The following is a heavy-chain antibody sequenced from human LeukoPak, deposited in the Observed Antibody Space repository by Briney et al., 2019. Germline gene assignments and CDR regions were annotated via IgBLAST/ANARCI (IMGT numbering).Heavy chain of an antibody. CDR1: GFTFSSYW. J-gene: IGHJ4*02. CDR3: ARVPNRGITIFGVVIKAPPGDY. Sequence: GGSLRLSCAASGFTFSSYWMSWVRQAPGKGLEWVANIKQDGSEKYYVDSVKGRFTISRDNAKNSLYLQMNSLRAEDTAVYYCARVPNRGITIFGVVIKAPPGDYWGQGTLVTVSS. CDR2: IKQDGSEK. D-gene: IGHD3-3*01. V-gene: IGHV3-7*01.